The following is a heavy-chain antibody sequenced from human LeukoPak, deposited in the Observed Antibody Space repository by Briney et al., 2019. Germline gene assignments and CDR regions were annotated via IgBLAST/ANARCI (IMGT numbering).Heavy chain of an antibody. D-gene: IGHD4/OR15-4a*01. CDR1: GFTLSSHS. CDR3: ARRAGAYSHPYDY. CDR2: IYSDNT. J-gene: IGHJ4*02. V-gene: IGHV3-53*01. Sequence: PGGSLRLSCAGSGFTLSSHSMNWVRQAPGKGLEWVSFIYSDNTHYSDSVKGRFTISRDNSKNTLYLQMNSLRAEDTAVYYCARRAGAYSHPYDYWGQGTLVTVSS.